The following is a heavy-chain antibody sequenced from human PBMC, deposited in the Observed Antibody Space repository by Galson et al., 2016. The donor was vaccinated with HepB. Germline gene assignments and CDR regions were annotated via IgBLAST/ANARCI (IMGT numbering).Heavy chain of an antibody. D-gene: IGHD2-2*02. CDR3: ARLGYCSSTSCYTYMDV. Sequence: QSGAEVKKPGESLRISCKGSGYSFTSYWISWVRQMPGKGLEWMGRIDPSDSYTNYSPSFQGHVTISADKSVSTAYLQRSSLKASDTAMYYCARLGYCSSTSCYTYMDVWGKGTTVTVSS. V-gene: IGHV5-10-1*01. CDR2: IDPSDSYT. J-gene: IGHJ6*04. CDR1: GYSFTSYW.